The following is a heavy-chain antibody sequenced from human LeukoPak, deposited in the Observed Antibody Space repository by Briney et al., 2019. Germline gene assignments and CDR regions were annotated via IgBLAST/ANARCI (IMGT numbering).Heavy chain of an antibody. CDR3: ARHSDYYGSGSYYTP. CDR2: INHSGST. J-gene: IGHJ5*02. D-gene: IGHD3-10*01. Sequence: SETLSLTCAVYGGSFSGYYWSWIRQPPGKGLEWIGEINHSGSTNYNPSLKSRVTISVDTSKNQFSLKLSSVTAADTAVYYCARHSDYYGSGSYYTPWGQGTLVTVSS. CDR1: GGSFSGYY. V-gene: IGHV4-34*01.